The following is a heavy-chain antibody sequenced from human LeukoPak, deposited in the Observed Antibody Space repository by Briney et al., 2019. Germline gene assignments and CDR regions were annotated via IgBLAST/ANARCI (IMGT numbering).Heavy chain of an antibody. J-gene: IGHJ6*03. CDR3: ARGDYYYMDV. V-gene: IGHV4-59*01. CDR1: GGSISSYY. Sequence: PSETLSLTCRVSGGSISSYYRSWIRQPPGKGLEWIGYIYSSGSTNYNPSLKGRVTISADTSKNQFSLKLSSVTAADTAVYYCARGDYYYMDVWGKGTTVTVPS. CDR2: IYSSGST. D-gene: IGHD1-26*01.